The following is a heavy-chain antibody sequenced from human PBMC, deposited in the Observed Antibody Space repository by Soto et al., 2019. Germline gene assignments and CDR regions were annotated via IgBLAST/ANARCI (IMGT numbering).Heavy chain of an antibody. CDR1: GFTFGDYA. J-gene: IGHJ5*02. D-gene: IGHD2-2*01. CDR2: IRSKAYGGTT. CDR3: TRDRYCSSTSCLGFDP. V-gene: IGHV3-49*03. Sequence: GGSLRLSCTASGFTFGDYAMSWFRQAPGKGLEWVGFIRSKAYGGTTEYAASVKGRFTISRDDSKSIAYLQMNSLKTEDTAVYYCTRDRYCSSTSCLGFDPWGQGTLVTVS.